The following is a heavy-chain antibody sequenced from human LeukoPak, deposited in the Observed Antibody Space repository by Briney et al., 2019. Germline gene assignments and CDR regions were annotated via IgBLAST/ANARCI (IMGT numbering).Heavy chain of an antibody. CDR2: ISWNSGSI. J-gene: IGHJ4*02. CDR3: ASDQGY. CDR1: GFTFDDYA. Sequence: GGSLRLSCAASGFTFDDYAMHWVRHAPGKGLEWVSGISWNSGSIGYADSVKGRFTISRDNAKNSLYLQMNSLRAEDTALYYCASDQGYWGQGTLVTVSS. V-gene: IGHV3-9*01.